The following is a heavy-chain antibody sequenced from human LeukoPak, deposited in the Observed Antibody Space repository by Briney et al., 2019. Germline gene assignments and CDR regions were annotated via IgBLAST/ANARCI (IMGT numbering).Heavy chain of an antibody. D-gene: IGHD3-22*01. J-gene: IGHJ4*02. CDR2: IYYSGST. V-gene: IGHV4-31*03. CDR1: GGSISSGGYY. Sequence: SGTLSLTCTVSGGSISSGGYYWSWTRQHPGKGLEWIGYIYYSGSTYYNPSLKSRVTISVDTSKNQFSLKLSSVTAADTAVYYCARGTYYYDSSGYYPDYWGQGTLVTVSS. CDR3: ARGTYYYDSSGYYPDY.